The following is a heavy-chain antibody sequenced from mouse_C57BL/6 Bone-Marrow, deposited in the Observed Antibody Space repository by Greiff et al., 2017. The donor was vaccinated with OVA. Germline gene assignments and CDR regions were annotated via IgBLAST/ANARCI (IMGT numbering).Heavy chain of an antibody. CDR1: GFTFSSYA. V-gene: IGHV5-4*01. CDR2: ISDGGSYT. J-gene: IGHJ4*01. Sequence: EVQVVESGGGLVKPGGSLKLSCAASGFTFSSYAMSWVRQTPEKRLEWVATISDGGSYTYYPDNVKGRFTISRDNAKNNLYLQMSHLKSEDTAMYYCARDFHYGSSFAMDYWGQGTSVTVSS. D-gene: IGHD1-1*01. CDR3: ARDFHYGSSFAMDY.